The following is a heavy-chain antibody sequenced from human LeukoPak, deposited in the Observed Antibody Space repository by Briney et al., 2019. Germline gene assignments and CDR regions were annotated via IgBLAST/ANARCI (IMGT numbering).Heavy chain of an antibody. CDR1: EFTFSNYW. D-gene: IGHD2-8*01. Sequence: GGSLRLSCAASEFTFSNYWMHWVRQVPGKGLVWVSRISTDGSDTTYADSVEGRFTISRDNAKNTLYLQMNSLRAEDTAVYYCARDLGYCTNGVCHTRFDYWGQGTLVAVSS. J-gene: IGHJ4*02. V-gene: IGHV3-74*01. CDR3: ARDLGYCTNGVCHTRFDY. CDR2: ISTDGSDT.